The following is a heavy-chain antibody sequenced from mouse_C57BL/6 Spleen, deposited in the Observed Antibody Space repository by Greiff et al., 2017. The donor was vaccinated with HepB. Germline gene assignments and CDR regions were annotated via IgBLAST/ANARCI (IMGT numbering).Heavy chain of an antibody. CDR2: ISSGGDYI. J-gene: IGHJ4*01. CDR3: TRVITTVEGYYAMDY. D-gene: IGHD1-1*01. V-gene: IGHV5-9-1*02. Sequence: EVMLVESGEGLVKPGGSLKLSCAASGFTFSSYAMSWVRQTPEKRLEWVAYISSGGDYIYYADTVKGRFTISRDNARNTLYLQMSSLKSEDTAMYYCTRVITTVEGYYAMDYWGQGTSVTVSS. CDR1: GFTFSSYA.